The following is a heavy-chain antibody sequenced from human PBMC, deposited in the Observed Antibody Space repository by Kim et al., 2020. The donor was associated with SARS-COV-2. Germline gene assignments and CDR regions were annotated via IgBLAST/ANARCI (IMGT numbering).Heavy chain of an antibody. J-gene: IGHJ4*01. Sequence: TYYADTVNGRCTISRDNSKNTLYLQMNNLRAEDTAAYYWEVLPDSYGNDYWGHGTLVTVSS. CDR2: T. CDR3: EVLPDSYGNDY. D-gene: IGHD5-18*01. V-gene: IGHV3-23*01.